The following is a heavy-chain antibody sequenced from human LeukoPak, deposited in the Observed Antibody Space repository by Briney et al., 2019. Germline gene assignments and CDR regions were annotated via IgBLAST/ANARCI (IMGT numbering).Heavy chain of an antibody. CDR1: GGSFSGYY. J-gene: IGHJ4*02. V-gene: IGHV4-34*01. CDR2: INHSGST. D-gene: IGHD6-19*01. CDR3: ARHVGRIAVAGSNFDY. Sequence: SETLSLTCAVYGGSFSGYYWGWIRQPPGKGLEWIGEINHSGSTNYNPSLKSRVTISVDTSKNQFSLKLSSVTAADTAVYYCARHVGRIAVAGSNFDYWGQGTLVTVSS.